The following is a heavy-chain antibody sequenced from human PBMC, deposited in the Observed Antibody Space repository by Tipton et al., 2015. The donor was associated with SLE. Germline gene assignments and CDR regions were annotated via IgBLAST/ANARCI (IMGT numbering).Heavy chain of an antibody. Sequence: TLSLTCAVYGGSFSGYSWSWIRQPPGKGLEWIGEINHSGSTNYNPSLKSRVTISVDTSKNQFSLKLSSVTAADTAVYYCARVRWGYCATTSCDHYYYMDVWGKGTTVTVSS. V-gene: IGHV4-34*01. CDR1: GGSFSGYS. CDR3: ARVRWGYCATTSCDHYYYMDV. CDR2: INHSGST. J-gene: IGHJ6*03. D-gene: IGHD2-2*01.